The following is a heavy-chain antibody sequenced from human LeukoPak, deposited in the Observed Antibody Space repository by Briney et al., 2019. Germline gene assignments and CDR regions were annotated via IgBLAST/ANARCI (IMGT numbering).Heavy chain of an antibody. V-gene: IGHV3-53*01. J-gene: IGHJ4*02. Sequence: PGGSLRLSCAASGFTVSGNFMNWVRQAPGKGLEWVSLFYRADNTYYAGSVKGRFTISRDNSKSTLYLQMNSLRAEDTAVYYCAGGYYFDYWGQGTLVTVSS. CDR1: GFTVSGNF. CDR2: FYRADNT. CDR3: AGGYYFDY. D-gene: IGHD3-22*01.